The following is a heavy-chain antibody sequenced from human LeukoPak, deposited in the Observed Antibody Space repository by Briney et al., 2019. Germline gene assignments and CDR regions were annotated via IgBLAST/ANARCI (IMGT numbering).Heavy chain of an antibody. J-gene: IGHJ4*02. CDR3: ARRRYSPHFDY. V-gene: IGHV4-59*01. D-gene: IGHD6-13*01. CDR1: GGSISSYY. Sequence: SETLSLTCTVSGGSISSYYWSWIRQPPGKGLEWIGYIYYSGSTNYNPSLKSRVTISVDTSKNQFSLKLSSVTAADTAVYYCARRRYSPHFDYWGQGTLITVSS. CDR2: IYYSGST.